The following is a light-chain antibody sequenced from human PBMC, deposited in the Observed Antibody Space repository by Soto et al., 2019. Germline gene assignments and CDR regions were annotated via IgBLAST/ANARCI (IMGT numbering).Light chain of an antibody. J-gene: IGKJ2*01. V-gene: IGKV3-20*01. CDR3: QQYGGSSLYT. CDR2: GAS. Sequence: EIVLTQSPGTLSLSPWERATLSCRASQSVSSSYLGWYQQKPGQAPRLLIYGASSRATGIPDRFSGSGSGTDFTLTISRLEPEDFAVYYCQQYGGSSLYTFGQGTKLEIK. CDR1: QSVSSSY.